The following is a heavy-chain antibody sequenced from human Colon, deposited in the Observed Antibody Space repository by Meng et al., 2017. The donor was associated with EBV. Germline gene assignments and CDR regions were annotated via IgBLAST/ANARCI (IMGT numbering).Heavy chain of an antibody. J-gene: IGHJ5*02. V-gene: IGHV4-30-2*01. D-gene: IGHD2-21*02. CDR1: GDSIGSGDYS. CDR2: IYHGGTT. Sequence: LSASRSGLVSPSPSLALTCVFSGDSIGSGDYSLSWIRQPPGQGLEWIGYIYHGGTTYNPSLKSRVTISVDNSKNQFSLRLTSVTAADTAVYYCARGPYCGGDCYWFDPWGQGTLVTVSS. CDR3: ARGPYCGGDCYWFDP.